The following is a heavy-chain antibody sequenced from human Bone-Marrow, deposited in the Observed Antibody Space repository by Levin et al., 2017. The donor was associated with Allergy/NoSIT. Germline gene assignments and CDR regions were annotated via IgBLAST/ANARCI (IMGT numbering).Heavy chain of an antibody. CDR2: IYPGDSET. CDR3: ARRGYSSGWSY. D-gene: IGHD6-19*01. Sequence: KVSCKASGYSFTSYWIGWVRQMPGKGLEWMGIIYPGDSETKYSPSFQGQVTIPADTSLNTAYLQWSSLKASDTAIYYCARRGYSSGWSYWGQGTLVTVAS. J-gene: IGHJ4*02. V-gene: IGHV5-51*01. CDR1: GYSFTSYW.